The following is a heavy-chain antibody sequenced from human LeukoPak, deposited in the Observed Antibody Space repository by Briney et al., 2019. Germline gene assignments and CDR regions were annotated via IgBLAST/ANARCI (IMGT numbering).Heavy chain of an antibody. CDR3: ARGSDYDYVWGSYRFTGYYYMDV. J-gene: IGHJ6*03. CDR2: MNPNSGNT. Sequence: ASVKVSCKASGYTFTSYDINWVRQATGQGLEWMGWMNPNSGNTGSAQKFQGRVTITRNTSISTAYMELSSLRSEDTAVYYCARGSDYDYVWGSYRFTGYYYMDVWGKGTTVTVSS. D-gene: IGHD3-16*02. CDR1: GYTFTSYD. V-gene: IGHV1-8*03.